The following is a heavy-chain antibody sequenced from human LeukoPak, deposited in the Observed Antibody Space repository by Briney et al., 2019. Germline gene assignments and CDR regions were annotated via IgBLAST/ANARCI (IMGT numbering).Heavy chain of an antibody. CDR1: GFTFSSYA. D-gene: IGHD6-19*01. V-gene: IGHV4-38-2*01. Sequence: PGGSLRLSCAASGFTFSSYAMSWIRQPPGKGLEWIGSIYYSGSTNYNPSLKSRVTISVDTSKNQFSLKLSSVTAADTAVYYCARPLVLYSSGWRGFDYWGQGTLVTVSS. CDR3: ARPLVLYSSGWRGFDY. CDR2: IYYSGST. J-gene: IGHJ4*02.